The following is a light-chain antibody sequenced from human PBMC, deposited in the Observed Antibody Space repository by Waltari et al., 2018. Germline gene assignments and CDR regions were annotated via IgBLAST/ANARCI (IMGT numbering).Light chain of an antibody. J-gene: IGLJ2*01. CDR3: SSYISSSTLEL. V-gene: IGLV2-14*03. CDR2: DVS. CDR1: SSDVCGYNY. Sequence: QSALTHPASVSGSPGQSITISRTGTSSDVCGYNYVSWYQQHPGKAPKLMIYDVSNRPSGVSNRFSGPKSGNTASLTISGLQAEDEADYYCSSYISSSTLELFGGGTSLTVL.